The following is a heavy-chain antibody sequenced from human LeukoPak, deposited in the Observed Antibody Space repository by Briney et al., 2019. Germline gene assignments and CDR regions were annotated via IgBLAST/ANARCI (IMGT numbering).Heavy chain of an antibody. CDR2: IYTSGST. CDR1: GGSISSGSYY. CDR3: ARATQAVAGGLYYYYYMDV. V-gene: IGHV4-61*02. Sequence: PSETLSLTCTVSGGSISSGSYYWSWIRQPAGKGLEWIGRIYTSGSTNYNPSLKSRVTISVDTSKNQFSLKLSSVTAADTAVYYCARATQAVAGGLYYYYYMDVWGKGTTVTISS. J-gene: IGHJ6*03. D-gene: IGHD6-19*01.